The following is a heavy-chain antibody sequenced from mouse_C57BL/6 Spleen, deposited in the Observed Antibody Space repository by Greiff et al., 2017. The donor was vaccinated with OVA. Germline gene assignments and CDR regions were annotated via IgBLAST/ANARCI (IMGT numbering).Heavy chain of an antibody. Sequence: EVMLVESGGDLVKPGGSLKLSCAASGFTFSSYGMSWVRQTPDKRLEWVATISSGGSYTYYPDSVKGRFTISRDNAKNTLYLQMSSLKSEDTAMYYCARRDYDGFDYWGQGTTLTVSS. D-gene: IGHD2-4*01. J-gene: IGHJ2*01. CDR2: ISSGGSYT. CDR1: GFTFSSYG. V-gene: IGHV5-6*02. CDR3: ARRDYDGFDY.